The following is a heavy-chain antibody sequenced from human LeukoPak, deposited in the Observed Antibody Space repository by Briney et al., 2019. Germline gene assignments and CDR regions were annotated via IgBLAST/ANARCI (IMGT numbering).Heavy chain of an antibody. CDR2: ISSSSSYI. CDR1: GFTFSSYS. J-gene: IGHJ3*02. Sequence: PGGSLRLSCAASGFTFSSYSMNWVRQAPGKGLEWVSSISSSSSYIYYADSVKGRFTISRDNAKNSLYLQMNSLRAEDTAVYYCARSAPPPPGPHRSYSSSSHDAFDIWGQGTMVTVSS. CDR3: ARSAPPPPGPHRSYSSSSHDAFDI. D-gene: IGHD6-6*01. V-gene: IGHV3-21*01.